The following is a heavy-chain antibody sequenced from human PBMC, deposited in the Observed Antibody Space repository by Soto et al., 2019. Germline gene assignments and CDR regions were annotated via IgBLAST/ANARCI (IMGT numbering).Heavy chain of an antibody. CDR1: GFTFSSYS. V-gene: IGHV3-21*01. J-gene: IGHJ6*01. CDR3: ARDPNPSYYDFWSGYRYYYYGLDV. Sequence: GGSLRLSCAASGFTFSSYSMNWVRQAPGKGLEWVSSISSSSSYIYYADSVKGRFTISRDNAKNSLYLQMNSLRAEDTAVYYCARDPNPSYYDFWSGYRYYYYGLDVWGQGTTATV. CDR2: ISSSSSYI. D-gene: IGHD3-3*01.